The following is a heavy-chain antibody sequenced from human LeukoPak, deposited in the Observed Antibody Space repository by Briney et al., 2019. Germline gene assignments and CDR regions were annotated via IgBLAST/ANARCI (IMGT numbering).Heavy chain of an antibody. D-gene: IGHD3-10*01. J-gene: IGHJ4*02. V-gene: IGHV4-34*01. CDR3: ARGVISSVDY. Sequence: GTLRLSCAASGYTVSGNYMSWVRQAPGKGLEWIGEINHSGSTNYNPSLKSRVTISVDTSKNQFSLKLSSVTAADTAVYYCARGVISSVDYWGQGTLVTVSS. CDR2: INHSGST. CDR1: GYTVSGNY.